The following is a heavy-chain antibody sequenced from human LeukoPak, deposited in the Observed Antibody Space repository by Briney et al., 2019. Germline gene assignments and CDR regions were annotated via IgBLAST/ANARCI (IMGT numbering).Heavy chain of an antibody. D-gene: IGHD6-13*01. CDR3: ARDPRFPGTNPNEEQLAYFDY. CDR1: GGIFSSYA. CDR2: IIPILGTA. Sequence: SVKVSCKASGGIFSSYAISWVRQAPGQGLEWMGGIIPILGTANYAQKFQGRVTITADKSTSTAYMELSSLRSEDTAVYYCARDPRFPGTNPNEEQLAYFDYWGQGTLVTVSS. J-gene: IGHJ4*02. V-gene: IGHV1-69*10.